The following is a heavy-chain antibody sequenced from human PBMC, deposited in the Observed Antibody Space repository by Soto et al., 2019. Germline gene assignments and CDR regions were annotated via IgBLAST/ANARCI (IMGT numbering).Heavy chain of an antibody. CDR2: ISYDGSKQ. CDR1: GFTFSTYG. Sequence: QVQLVESGGGVVQPGRSLRLSCSVSGFTFSTYGMHWVRQAPGKGLAWVAFISYDGSKQYYEDSVRGRFTISRANSNNTLYLQMNNMTREDTAVYFCARSRFLDSPLDFWGQGTLVTVSS. V-gene: IGHV3-30*03. J-gene: IGHJ4*02. D-gene: IGHD3-3*01. CDR3: ARSRFLDSPLDF.